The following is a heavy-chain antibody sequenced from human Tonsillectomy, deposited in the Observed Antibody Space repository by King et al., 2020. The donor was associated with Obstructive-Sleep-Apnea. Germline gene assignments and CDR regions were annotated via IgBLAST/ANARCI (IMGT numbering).Heavy chain of an antibody. CDR3: ARRRYCSGGSCYGMDV. Sequence: QLVQSGAEVKKPGESLKISCNGSGYSFTSYWIGWVLQMPGKGLEGIGVIYPGDSDTSDSPSFQGQVTIPADKSITTAYLQWSSLKASDTAMYYCARRRYCSGGSCYGMDVWGQGTTVTVSS. D-gene: IGHD2-15*01. V-gene: IGHV5-51*01. CDR1: GYSFTSYW. CDR2: IYPGDSDT. J-gene: IGHJ6*02.